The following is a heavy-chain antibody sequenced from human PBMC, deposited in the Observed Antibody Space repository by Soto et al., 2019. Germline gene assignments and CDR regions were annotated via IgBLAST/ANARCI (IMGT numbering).Heavy chain of an antibody. CDR3: ARGLAGYSPTPPYYYGMDV. V-gene: IGHV5-51*01. CDR1: GYSFTSYW. D-gene: IGHD3-9*01. J-gene: IGHJ6*02. CDR2: IYPGDSDT. Sequence: GESLKISCKGSGYSFTSYWIGWVRQMPGKGLEWMGIIYPGDSDTRYSPSFQGQVTISADKSISTAYLQWSSLKASDTAMYYCARGLAGYSPTPPYYYGMDVWGQGTTVTVSS.